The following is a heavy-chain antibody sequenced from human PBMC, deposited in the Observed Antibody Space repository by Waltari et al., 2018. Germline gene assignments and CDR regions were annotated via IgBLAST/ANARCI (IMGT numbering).Heavy chain of an antibody. CDR3: ARDSSSLYYLDY. V-gene: IGHV1-69*13. Sequence: QVQLVQSGAEVKKPGSSVKVSCKASGGTFSSYAISRVRQAPGQGLAWLGGIIPIFGTASYAQKFQGRVTITADESTSTAYMELSSLRSEDTAVYYCARDSSSLYYLDYWGQGTLVTVSS. CDR1: GGTFSSYA. J-gene: IGHJ4*02. CDR2: IIPIFGTA. D-gene: IGHD6-6*01.